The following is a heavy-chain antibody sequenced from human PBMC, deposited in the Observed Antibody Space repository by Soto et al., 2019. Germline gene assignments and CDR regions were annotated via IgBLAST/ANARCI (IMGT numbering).Heavy chain of an antibody. CDR3: ARDLGYSYGGSFDY. D-gene: IGHD5-18*01. CDR1: GGSISSGDYY. V-gene: IGHV4-30-4*01. CDR2: IYYSGST. Sequence: SETLSLTCTVSGGSISSGDYYWSWIRQPPGKGPEWIGYIYYSGSTYYNPSLKSRVTISVDTSKNQFSLKLSSVTAADTAVYYCARDLGYSYGGSFDYWGQGTLVTVSS. J-gene: IGHJ4*02.